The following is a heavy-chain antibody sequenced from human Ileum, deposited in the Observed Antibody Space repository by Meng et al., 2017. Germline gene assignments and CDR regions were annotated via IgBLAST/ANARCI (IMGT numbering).Heavy chain of an antibody. V-gene: IGHV3-7*01. CDR2: IKGDGSDK. CDR1: GFSFSDFW. CDR3: VRDYAGY. D-gene: IGHD2-2*01. J-gene: IGHJ4*02. Sequence: GSLRLSCAASGFSFSDFWMSWVRQAPGKGLEWVANIKGDGSDKKYVDSVKGRFIISRDNAKNSLYLQINSLRVEDAAVYYCVRDYAGYWGQGTLVTVSS.